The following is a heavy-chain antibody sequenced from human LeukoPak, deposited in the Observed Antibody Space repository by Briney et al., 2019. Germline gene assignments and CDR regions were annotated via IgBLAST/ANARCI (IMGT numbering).Heavy chain of an antibody. J-gene: IGHJ6*02. V-gene: IGHV4-59*01. CDR3: AGWKGRSTDYCYGMDV. D-gene: IGHD1-1*01. CDR2: IYYSGST. CDR1: GGSISSYY. Sequence: SETLSLACTVSGGSISSYYCSWIRQPPGKGLEWIGYIYYSGSTNYNPSLKSRVTISVDTSKNQFSLNLSSVTAADTAVYYCAGWKGRSTDYCYGMDVWGQGTTVTVSS.